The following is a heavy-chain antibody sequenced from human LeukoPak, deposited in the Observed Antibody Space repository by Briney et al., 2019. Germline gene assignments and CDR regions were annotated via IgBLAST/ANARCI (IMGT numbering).Heavy chain of an antibody. CDR1: GFTFSSYA. Sequence: GGSLRLSCAASGFTFSSYAMSWVRQAPGKGLEWVSAISGSGGSTYYADSVKGRFTISRDNSKNSLYLQMNSLRAEDTAVYYCARDRPIPGIAVAVNWFDPWGQGTLVTVSS. CDR3: ARDRPIPGIAVAVNWFDP. V-gene: IGHV3-23*01. J-gene: IGHJ5*02. D-gene: IGHD6-19*01. CDR2: ISGSGGST.